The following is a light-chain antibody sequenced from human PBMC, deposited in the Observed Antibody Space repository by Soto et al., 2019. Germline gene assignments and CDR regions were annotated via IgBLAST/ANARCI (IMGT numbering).Light chain of an antibody. J-gene: IGLJ1*01. Sequence: QSALTQPPSASGSPGQSVTISCTGTYSDIGAYNYVSWYQQRPGEAPKLIIYEVTKRPSGVPDRIFVSKSGNTASLTVSGLQADDEANYYCSSFKGTNSFVFGTGTKVTV. CDR2: EVT. V-gene: IGLV2-8*01. CDR1: YSDIGAYNY. CDR3: SSFKGTNSFV.